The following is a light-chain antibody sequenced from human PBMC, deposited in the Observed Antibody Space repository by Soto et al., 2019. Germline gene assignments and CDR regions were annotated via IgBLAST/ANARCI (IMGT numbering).Light chain of an antibody. CDR1: QRVNNY. CDR2: AAS. CDR3: QQSYITPWT. Sequence: DVQMTQSPTSLSASVGDRVNITCRASQRVNNYLNWYQLKPGEAPKLLISAASTFQIGVPSRFGGSRSGTIFTLAISGLQPEDCATYYCQQSYITPWTVGQGTKVEIK. J-gene: IGKJ1*01. V-gene: IGKV1-39*01.